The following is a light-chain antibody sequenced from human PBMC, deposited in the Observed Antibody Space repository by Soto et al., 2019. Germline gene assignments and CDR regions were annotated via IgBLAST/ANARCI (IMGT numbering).Light chain of an antibody. CDR2: GAS. J-gene: IGKJ4*01. Sequence: EIVLTQSPGTLSLSPGERATLSCRASQSVSGSYLAWYQQKPGQAPRLLIYGASSRATGIPDRFSGSGSGTDFTLTISRLEPEDFAVYYCQQYGSSLEVACGGGTKVDIK. CDR3: QQYGSSLEVA. V-gene: IGKV3-20*01. CDR1: QSVSGSY.